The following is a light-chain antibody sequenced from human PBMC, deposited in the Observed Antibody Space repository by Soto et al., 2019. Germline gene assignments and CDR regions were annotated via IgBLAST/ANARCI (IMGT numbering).Light chain of an antibody. V-gene: IGKV3-20*01. CDR3: QQYGSSPIT. J-gene: IGKJ4*01. Sequence: DIVLTQSRGTLSLSPGERATLSCRASQSISSSYLAWYQHKPGQAPRLLIYGASSRATGIPDRFSGSGSGTDFTLTISRLEPEDFAVYYCQQYGSSPITFGGGTKVEIK. CDR2: GAS. CDR1: QSISSSY.